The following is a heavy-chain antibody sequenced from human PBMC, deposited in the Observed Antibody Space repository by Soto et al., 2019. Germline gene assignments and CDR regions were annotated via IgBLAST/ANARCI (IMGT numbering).Heavy chain of an antibody. V-gene: IGHV4-30-4*01. CDR3: ARSRYSASYFFDY. CDR1: GGSISRRDYY. Sequence: PSETLSRTGPVSGGSISRRDYYWSWIRQPPGKVLEWIAYIHNRVSTHYNPSLKSRVTISVDTYKNQFSRKLSSVTAADTAAYHCARSRYSASYFFDYSVQGLLVTVSS. J-gene: IGHJ4*02. D-gene: IGHD1-26*01. CDR2: IHNRVST.